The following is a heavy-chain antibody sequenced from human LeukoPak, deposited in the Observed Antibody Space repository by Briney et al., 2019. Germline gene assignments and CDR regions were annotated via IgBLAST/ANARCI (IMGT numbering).Heavy chain of an antibody. CDR2: ISSSSSYI. D-gene: IGHD3-16*01. J-gene: IGHJ4*02. Sequence: GGSLRLSCAASGVTFSSYGMHWVRQAPGKGLEWVSSISSSSSYIYYADSMKGRFTISRDNAKNSLYLQMNSLRAEDTGVYYCARVGARGYFEYWGQGTLVTVSS. CDR1: GVTFSSYG. CDR3: ARVGARGYFEY. V-gene: IGHV3-21*01.